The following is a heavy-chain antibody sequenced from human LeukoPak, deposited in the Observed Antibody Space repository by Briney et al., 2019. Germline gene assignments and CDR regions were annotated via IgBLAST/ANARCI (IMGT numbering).Heavy chain of an antibody. Sequence: PGGSLRLSCVTSGFIFNKNGMHWVRQAPGKGLEWVSYIRENGRDQYYADSVKGRFTISRDDSKNTVHLQITNLRSEDTAVYYCAKDWQWSQDYWGQGTLITVSS. V-gene: IGHV3-30*02. CDR3: AKDWQWSQDY. D-gene: IGHD6-19*01. CDR2: IRENGRDQ. CDR1: GFIFNKNG. J-gene: IGHJ4*02.